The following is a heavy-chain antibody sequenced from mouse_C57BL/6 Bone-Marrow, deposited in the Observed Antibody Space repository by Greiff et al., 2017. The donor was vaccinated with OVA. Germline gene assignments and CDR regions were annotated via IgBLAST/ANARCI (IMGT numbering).Heavy chain of an antibody. CDR3: ARNYYGSSYGPYYFDY. J-gene: IGHJ2*01. V-gene: IGHV1-81*01. CDR2: IYPRSGNT. D-gene: IGHD1-1*01. CDR1: GYTFTSYG. Sequence: QVQLQQSGAELARPGASVKLSCKASGYTFTSYGISWVKQRTGQGLEWIGEIYPRSGNTYYNEKFKGKATLTADKSSSTAYMELRSLTSEDSAVYFCARNYYGSSYGPYYFDYWGQGTTLTVSS.